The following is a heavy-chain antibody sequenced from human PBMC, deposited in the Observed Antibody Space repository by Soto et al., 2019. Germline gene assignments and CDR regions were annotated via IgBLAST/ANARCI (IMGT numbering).Heavy chain of an antibody. CDR3: SSSWKLDAFDI. J-gene: IGHJ3*02. CDR1: GASISSSNW. Sequence: ESLSLTCAVSGASISSSNWWGWVRQPPGKGLEWIVEIDHSGSTNYNPSLKSRVTISVDKSKNPFSLKLSSVTAADTAVYYCSSSWKLDAFDIWGQGTMVTVSS. CDR2: IDHSGST. D-gene: IGHD6-13*01. V-gene: IGHV4-4*02.